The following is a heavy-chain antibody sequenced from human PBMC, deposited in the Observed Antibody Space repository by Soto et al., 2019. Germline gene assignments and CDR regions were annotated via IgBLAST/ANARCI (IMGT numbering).Heavy chain of an antibody. CDR1: GFTVSSNY. J-gene: IGHJ4*02. Sequence: VQLVESGGGLVQPGGSLRLSCAASGFTVSSNYMSWVRQAPGKGLEWVSVIYSGGSTYYADSVKGRFTISSDNSKNTPYLQMNRLRAEDTAVYYWGRGRERLDYWGQGTLVTVSS. D-gene: IGHD1-26*01. V-gene: IGHV3-66*01. CDR2: IYSGGST. CDR3: GRGRERLDY.